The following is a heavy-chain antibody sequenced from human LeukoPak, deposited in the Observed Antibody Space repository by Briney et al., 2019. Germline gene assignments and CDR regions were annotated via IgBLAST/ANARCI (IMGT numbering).Heavy chain of an antibody. CDR2: INHSGST. CDR3: ARGNHRIAATFLKSRAFDI. D-gene: IGHD6-13*01. CDR1: GGSISSYY. Sequence: SETLSLTCTVSGGSISSYYWSWIRQPPGKGLEWIGEINHSGSTNYNPSLKSRVTISVDTSKNQFSLKLSSVTAADTAVYYCARGNHRIAATFLKSRAFDIWGQGTMVTVSS. V-gene: IGHV4-34*01. J-gene: IGHJ3*02.